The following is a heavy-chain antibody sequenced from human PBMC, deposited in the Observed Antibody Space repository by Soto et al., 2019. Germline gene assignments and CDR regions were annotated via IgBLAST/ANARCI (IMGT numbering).Heavy chain of an antibody. CDR1: GGSVSSGSYY. Sequence: QVQLQESGPGLVKPSETLSLTCTVSGGSVSSGSYYWSWIRQPPGKGLEWIGYIYYSGSTNYNPSLKSRVTISLDTSKNQFSLKLSSVTAADTAVYYCARVGGSYSTGLDYWGQGTLVTVSS. J-gene: IGHJ4*02. CDR3: ARVGGSYSTGLDY. CDR2: IYYSGST. D-gene: IGHD1-26*01. V-gene: IGHV4-61*01.